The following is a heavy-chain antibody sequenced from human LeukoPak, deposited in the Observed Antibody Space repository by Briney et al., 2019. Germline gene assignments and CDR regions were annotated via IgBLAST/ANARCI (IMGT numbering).Heavy chain of an antibody. CDR3: ARENDVQGKDY. J-gene: IGHJ4*02. CDR1: GFTFSNYW. CDR2: IKTDGSEK. D-gene: IGHD1-1*01. Sequence: HPGGSLRLSCEGSGFTFSNYWMGWVRQAPGKGLQWVANIKTDGSEKYYVDSVKGRFTISRDNAKNSLYLQMNSLRAEDTAVYYCARENDVQGKDYWGQGTLVTVSS. V-gene: IGHV3-7*01.